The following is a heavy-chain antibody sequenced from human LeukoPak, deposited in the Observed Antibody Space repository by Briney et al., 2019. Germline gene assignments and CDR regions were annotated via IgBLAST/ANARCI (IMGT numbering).Heavy chain of an antibody. CDR3: STEPRSLLY. CDR1: GFTFNNYW. V-gene: IGHV3-11*01. Sequence: PGGSLRLSCTVSGFTFNNYWMTWVRQAPGKGLESLAYISGSGSDIYYADSVKGRFTISRDNAKNSLYLQLNSLRPEDTALYYCSTEPRSLLYWGHGTLVTVSS. D-gene: IGHD4-17*01. CDR2: ISGSGSDI. J-gene: IGHJ4*01.